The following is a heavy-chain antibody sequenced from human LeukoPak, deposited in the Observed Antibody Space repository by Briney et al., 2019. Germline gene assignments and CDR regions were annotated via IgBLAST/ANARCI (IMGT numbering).Heavy chain of an antibody. J-gene: IGHJ4*02. CDR3: AKVPYSSSWPPFDY. V-gene: IGHV3-30*18. CDR1: GFTFSSYG. CDR2: ISYDGSNK. Sequence: GGSLRLSCAASGFTFSSYGMHWVRQAPGKGLEWVAVISYDGSNKYYADSVKGRFTISRDNSKNTLYLQMNSLRAEDTAAYYCAKVPYSSSWPPFDYWGQGTLVTVSS. D-gene: IGHD6-13*01.